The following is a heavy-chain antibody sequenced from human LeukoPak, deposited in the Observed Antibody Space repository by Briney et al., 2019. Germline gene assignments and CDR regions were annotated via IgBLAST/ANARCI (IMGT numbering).Heavy chain of an antibody. CDR2: VYTSGST. Sequence: SETLSLTCTVSGGSISSYYWNWIRQPAGKGLEWIGRVYTSGSTNYNPSLKSRATMSVDTSKNQFSLKLSSVTAADTAVYYCARDLTMIVVGDAFDIWGQGTMVTVSS. CDR3: ARDLTMIVVGDAFDI. J-gene: IGHJ3*02. CDR1: GGSISSYY. V-gene: IGHV4-4*07. D-gene: IGHD3-22*01.